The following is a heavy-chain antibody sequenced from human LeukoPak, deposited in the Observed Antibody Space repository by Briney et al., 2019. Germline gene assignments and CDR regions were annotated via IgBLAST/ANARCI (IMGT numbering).Heavy chain of an antibody. Sequence: GGSLRLSCAASGFTFSSYAMSWVRQAPGKGLEWVSAMSGSGGSTNYGDSVKGRFTISRDNSKNTLYLQMNSLRAEDTAIYYCVKRSSTSSGYFDLWGWGTLVTVSS. V-gene: IGHV3-23*01. CDR3: VKRSSTSSGYFDL. D-gene: IGHD3-22*01. CDR2: MSGSGGST. CDR1: GFTFSSYA. J-gene: IGHJ4*02.